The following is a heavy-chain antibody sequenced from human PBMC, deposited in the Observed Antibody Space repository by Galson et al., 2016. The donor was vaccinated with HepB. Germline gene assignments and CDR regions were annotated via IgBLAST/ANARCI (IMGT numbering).Heavy chain of an antibody. D-gene: IGHD3-10*01. Sequence: SLRLSCAASGFNFRDSYMSWIRQASGKGLEWISYIIFSGSYSNYAESVKGRFTISRDNAKNSMHLELTNLRVEDTAVYYCARDPGPGLRGYFDFWGQGILVTVSS. CDR3: ARDPGPGLRGYFDF. CDR1: GFNFRDSY. V-gene: IGHV3-11*06. J-gene: IGHJ4*02. CDR2: IIFSGSYS.